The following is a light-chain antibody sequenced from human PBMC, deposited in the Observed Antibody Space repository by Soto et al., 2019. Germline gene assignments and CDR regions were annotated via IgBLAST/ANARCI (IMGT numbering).Light chain of an antibody. J-gene: IGLJ2*01. CDR2: DVS. CDR3: SSYTSSSTRVV. CDR1: SRDVGGYNY. V-gene: IGLV2-14*03. Sequence: QSALTQPASVSGSPGQSITISCTGTSRDVGGYNYVSWYQQHPGKAPKVMIYDVSNRPSGVSNRFSGSKSGNTASLTISGLQVEDEADYYCSSYTSSSTRVVFGGGTKLTVL.